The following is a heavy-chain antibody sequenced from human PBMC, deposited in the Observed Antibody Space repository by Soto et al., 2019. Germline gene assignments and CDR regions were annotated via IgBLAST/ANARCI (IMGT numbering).Heavy chain of an antibody. D-gene: IGHD2-15*01. V-gene: IGHV4-34*01. CDR3: ARGYCSGGSCYSVGVY. CDR2: INHSGST. Sequence: SETLSLTCAVYGGSFSGYYWSWIRQPPGKGLEWIGEINHSGSTNYNPSLKSRVTISVETSKNQFSLRLSSVTAADTAVYYCARGYCSGGSCYSVGVYWGQGTLVTVSS. CDR1: GGSFSGYY. J-gene: IGHJ4*02.